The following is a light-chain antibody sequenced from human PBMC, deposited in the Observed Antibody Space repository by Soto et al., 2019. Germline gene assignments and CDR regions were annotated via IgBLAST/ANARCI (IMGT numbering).Light chain of an antibody. J-gene: IGLJ1*01. V-gene: IGLV2-14*01. CDR2: DVS. Sequence: QSALTQPASVSGSPGQSITISCTGTSSDVGGYNYVSWYQQHPGKAPKLMIYDVSNRPSGVSNRFAGSKSGNTASLTISGSQAEDEADYYCSSYTSSSLYVFGPWTKLTVL. CDR3: SSYTSSSLYV. CDR1: SSDVGGYNY.